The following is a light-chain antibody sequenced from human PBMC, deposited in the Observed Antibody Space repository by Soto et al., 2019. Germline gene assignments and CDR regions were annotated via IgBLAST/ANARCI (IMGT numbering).Light chain of an antibody. CDR3: QSYDSSLSGRV. V-gene: IGLV1-40*01. J-gene: IGLJ3*02. CDR1: SSNIGADSG. Sequence: QSVLTQPPSVSGAPGQRVIISCTGSSSNIGADSGVHWYQQLPGTAPKLLIYGDNNRPSGVPDRFSGPKSGTSASLAITGLQAEDEADYYCQSYDSSLSGRVFGGGTKLTVL. CDR2: GDN.